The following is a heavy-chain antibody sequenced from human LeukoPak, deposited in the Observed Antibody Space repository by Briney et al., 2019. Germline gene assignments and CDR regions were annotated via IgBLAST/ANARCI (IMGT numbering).Heavy chain of an antibody. D-gene: IGHD2-2*02. CDR2: ISAYNGNT. J-gene: IGHJ3*02. CDR3: ARGGGYCSSTSCYTHGAFDI. V-gene: IGHV1-18*01. CDR1: GYTFINHD. Sequence: ASVKVSCKGYGYTFINHDIDWVRQAAGQGLEWMGWISAYNGNTNYAQKLQGRVTMTTDTSTSTAYMELRSLRSDDTAVYYCARGGGYCSSTSCYTHGAFDIWGQGTMVTVSS.